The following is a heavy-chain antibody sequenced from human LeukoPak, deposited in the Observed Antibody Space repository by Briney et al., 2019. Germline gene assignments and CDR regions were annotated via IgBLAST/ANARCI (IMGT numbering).Heavy chain of an antibody. CDR3: AKVGYSGYENFDY. V-gene: IGHV3-23*01. Sequence: GGSLRLSCAASGFTFSSYAMSWVRQAPGKGLEWVSAISGSGGSTYYADSVKGRFTISRDNSENTLYLQMNSLRAEDTAVYYCAKVGYSGYENFDYWGQGTLVTVSS. CDR1: GFTFSSYA. J-gene: IGHJ4*02. CDR2: ISGSGGST. D-gene: IGHD5-12*01.